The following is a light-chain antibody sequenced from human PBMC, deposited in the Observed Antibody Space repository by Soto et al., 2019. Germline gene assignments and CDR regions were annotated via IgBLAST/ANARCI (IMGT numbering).Light chain of an antibody. CDR3: QQRSNWPPIT. CDR2: DAS. Sequence: EIGLTQSPATLSLSPGERATLSCRASQSVSSYLAWYQQKPGQAPRLLIYDASNRATGIPARFSGSGSGTDFTLTISSLEPEDFAVYYCQQRSNWPPITSGQGTRLEFK. J-gene: IGKJ5*01. CDR1: QSVSSY. V-gene: IGKV3-11*01.